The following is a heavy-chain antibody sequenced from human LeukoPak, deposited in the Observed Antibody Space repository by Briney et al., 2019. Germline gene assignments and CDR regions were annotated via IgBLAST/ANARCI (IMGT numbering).Heavy chain of an antibody. J-gene: IGHJ4*02. CDR1: GFTFSSYG. CDR2: IRYDGSNK. D-gene: IGHD1-20*01. Sequence: GGSLRLSCAASGFTFSSYGMHWVRQAPGKGLEWVAFIRYDGSNKYYADSVKGRFTISRDNSKNTLYLQMNSLRAEDTAVYYCAKGGYNWNPTVPYYWGQGTLVTVSS. V-gene: IGHV3-30*02. CDR3: AKGGYNWNPTVPYY.